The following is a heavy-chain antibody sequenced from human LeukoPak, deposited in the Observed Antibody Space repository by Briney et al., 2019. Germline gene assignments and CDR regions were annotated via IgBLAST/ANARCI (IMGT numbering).Heavy chain of an antibody. J-gene: IGHJ4*02. CDR1: GYTFTNYY. V-gene: IGHV1-46*01. CDR3: ARDSGMVRGTVDY. Sequence: EASVTVSFKSSGYTFTNYYMYWVRQAPGQGLEWMGIINPSGGSTSYAQKFQGRVTMTRDTSTSTVYMELSSLRSGDTAVYYCARDSGMVRGTVDYWGQGTLVTVSS. D-gene: IGHD3-10*01. CDR2: INPSGGST.